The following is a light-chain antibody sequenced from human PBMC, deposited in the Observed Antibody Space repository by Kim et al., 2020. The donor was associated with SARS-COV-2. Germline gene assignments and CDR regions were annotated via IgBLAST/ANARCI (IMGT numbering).Light chain of an antibody. Sequence: ASTRDRVTDTSRASQGISTYLAWYQQNPWKAPKLLIYAASTLQSGVPSRFSGSGSGTDFTLTISCLQSEDFATYYCQQYYSYPLTYGGGSKVDIK. CDR2: AAS. J-gene: IGKJ4*01. CDR1: QGISTY. V-gene: IGKV1-8*01. CDR3: QQYYSYPLT.